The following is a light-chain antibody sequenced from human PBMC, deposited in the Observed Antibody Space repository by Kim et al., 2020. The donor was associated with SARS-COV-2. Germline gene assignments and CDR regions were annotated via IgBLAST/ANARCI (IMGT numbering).Light chain of an antibody. CDR2: DAS. Sequence: PGERATHSCRASQSVSSYLAWYQQKPGQAPRLLIYDASNRATGIPARFSGSGSGTDFTLTISSLEPEDFAVYYCQQRSNWPPGGTFGQGTRLEI. J-gene: IGKJ5*01. CDR1: QSVSSY. V-gene: IGKV3-11*01. CDR3: QQRSNWPPGGT.